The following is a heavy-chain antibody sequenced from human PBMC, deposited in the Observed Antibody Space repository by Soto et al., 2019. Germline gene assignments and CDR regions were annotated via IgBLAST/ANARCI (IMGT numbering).Heavy chain of an antibody. D-gene: IGHD3-9*01. Sequence: GGSLRLSCAVSGFTVNTYAMTWVRQTPGKGLEWVSFITTRGARTYYADPVRGRFTISTDSSRNTLYLQMNSLRPDDTAVYFCARYRSDGSASFDSWGQGTRVTVSS. CDR3: ARYRSDGSASFDS. CDR1: GFTVNTYA. V-gene: IGHV3-23*01. J-gene: IGHJ4*02. CDR2: ITTRGART.